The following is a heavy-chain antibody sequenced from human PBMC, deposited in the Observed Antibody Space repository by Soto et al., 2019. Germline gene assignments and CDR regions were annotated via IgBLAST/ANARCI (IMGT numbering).Heavy chain of an antibody. CDR3: ARGKYSAFDY. V-gene: IGHV6-1*01. Sequence: QVQLQQSGPGLVKPSQTLSLTCAISGDSISTNNVAWNWIRQSPSGGLEWLGRTGYTSKWYNDYXVXVRXRITINPDTSKHQFSLQLNSVTLDDTAVYYCARGKYSAFDYWGQGTLVTVSS. CDR1: GDSISTNNVA. D-gene: IGHD5-18*01. CDR2: TGYTSKWYN. J-gene: IGHJ4*02.